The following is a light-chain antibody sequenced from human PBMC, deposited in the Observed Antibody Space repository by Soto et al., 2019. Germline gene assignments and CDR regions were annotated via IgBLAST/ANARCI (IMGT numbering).Light chain of an antibody. CDR3: QQRRYWVT. Sequence: EIVLTQSPATLSLSPGERATLSCRASQSVSNYLAWYQQKPGQAPRLLIYDASNRATGIPARFSGSGSGTDFTLTISSLEPEDFAIYFCQQRRYWVTFGQGTRLEMK. CDR2: DAS. V-gene: IGKV3-11*01. CDR1: QSVSNY. J-gene: IGKJ5*01.